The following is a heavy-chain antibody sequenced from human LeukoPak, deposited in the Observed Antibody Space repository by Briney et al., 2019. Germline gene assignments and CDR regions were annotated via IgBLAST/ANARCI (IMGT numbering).Heavy chain of an antibody. D-gene: IGHD3-10*01. CDR1: GYSFTGHY. V-gene: IGHV1-2*02. J-gene: IGHJ3*02. CDR3: ARNLWFGESSDAFDM. Sequence: ASVKVSCKASGYSFTGHYMHWVRQAPGQGLEWMGWINPKSGGTNYAQKFQGRVTVTRDTSISTAYMDMSSLRSDDTAVYYCARNLWFGESSDAFDMWGQGTMVTVSS. CDR2: INPKSGGT.